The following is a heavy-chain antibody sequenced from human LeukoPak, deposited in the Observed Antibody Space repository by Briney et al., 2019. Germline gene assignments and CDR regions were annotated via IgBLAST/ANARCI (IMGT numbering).Heavy chain of an antibody. D-gene: IGHD3-3*01. CDR3: AKDLFLEWFIDY. V-gene: IGHV3-23*01. Sequence: GRSLRLSCAASGFTFDDYAMHWVRQAPGKGLEWVSAISGSGGSTYYADSVKGRFTISRDNSKNTLYLQMNSLRAEDTAVYYCAKDLFLEWFIDYWGQGTLVTVSS. CDR2: ISGSGGST. J-gene: IGHJ4*02. CDR1: GFTFDDYA.